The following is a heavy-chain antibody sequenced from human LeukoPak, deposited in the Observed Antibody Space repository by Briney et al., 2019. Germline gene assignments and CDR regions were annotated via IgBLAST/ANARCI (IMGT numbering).Heavy chain of an antibody. CDR1: GGIFSSYA. V-gene: IGHV1-69*13. D-gene: IGHD3-3*01. CDR2: IIPIFGTA. Sequence: SVKVSCKASGGIFSSYAISWVRQAPGQGLEWMGGIIPIFGTANYAQKFQGRVTITADESTSTAYMELSSLRSEDTAVYYCARETYYDFWSGYYDYGMDVWGQGTTVTVSS. J-gene: IGHJ6*02. CDR3: ARETYYDFWSGYYDYGMDV.